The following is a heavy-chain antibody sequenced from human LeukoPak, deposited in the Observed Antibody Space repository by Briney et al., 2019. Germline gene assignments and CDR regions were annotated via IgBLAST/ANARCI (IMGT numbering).Heavy chain of an antibody. Sequence: SETLSLTCAVYGGSFSGYYWSWIRQPPGKGLEWIGEINHSGSINYNPSLKSRVTISVDTSKNQFSLKLSSVTAADTAVYYCTRGRLGYCRGGSCFSAYFDYWGQGTLVTVSS. CDR1: GGSFSGYY. CDR2: INHSGSI. V-gene: IGHV4-34*01. CDR3: TRGRLGYCRGGSCFSAYFDY. D-gene: IGHD2-15*01. J-gene: IGHJ4*02.